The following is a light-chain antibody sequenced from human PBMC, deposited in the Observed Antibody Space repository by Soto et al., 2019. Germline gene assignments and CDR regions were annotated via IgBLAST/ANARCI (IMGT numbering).Light chain of an antibody. CDR1: QSVSSNY. CDR2: VAS. J-gene: IGKJ3*01. Sequence: PGERATLSCRASQSVSSNYLAWYQQKPGQAPRLLIYVASSRATGIPDRFSGSGSGTDFTLTISRLEPEDFAVYYCQQYGSSPFTFGPGTKVDIK. CDR3: QQYGSSPFT. V-gene: IGKV3-20*01.